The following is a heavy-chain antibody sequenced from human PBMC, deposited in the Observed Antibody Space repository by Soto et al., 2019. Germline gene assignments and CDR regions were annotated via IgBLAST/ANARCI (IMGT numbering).Heavy chain of an antibody. J-gene: IGHJ4*02. CDR2: IYYSGST. D-gene: IGHD6-19*01. CDR1: GGSINSNAYY. Sequence: SETLSLTCTVSGGSINSNAYYWGWIRQPPGKGLEWIGSIYYSGSTYYNPSLKSRVTISVDTSKNQFSLKLSSVTAADTAVYYCARPLVAGLYFDYWGQGTLVTVSS. CDR3: ARPLVAGLYFDY. V-gene: IGHV4-39*01.